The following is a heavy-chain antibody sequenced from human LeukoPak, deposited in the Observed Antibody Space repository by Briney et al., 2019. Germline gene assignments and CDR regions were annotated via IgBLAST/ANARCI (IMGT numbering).Heavy chain of an antibody. Sequence: SGPTLVNPRRTLTLTCSVPGVSLNTRGVGVGWIRQPPGRGLEWLALIYWDDDRRYSPSLKSRLTITKDTSKNQVVLTMTNMDPVDTATYFCAHRKNYYDSSVFDNWGQGTLVTVSS. J-gene: IGHJ4*02. CDR3: AHRKNYYDSSVFDN. CDR1: GVSLNTRGVG. D-gene: IGHD3-22*01. CDR2: IYWDDDR. V-gene: IGHV2-5*02.